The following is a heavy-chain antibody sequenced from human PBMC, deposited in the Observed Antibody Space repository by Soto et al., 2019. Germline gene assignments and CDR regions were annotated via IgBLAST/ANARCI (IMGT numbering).Heavy chain of an antibody. CDR2: ISNSGRT. CDR1: GGSFSGYY. CDR3: ARLGYGSGSNYYYYGMDV. J-gene: IGHJ6*02. D-gene: IGHD3-10*01. Sequence: SETLSLTCAVYGGSFSGYYWSWIRQHPVKGLEWIGYISNSGRTYYNPSLKSRLTISLDTSENQFSLKLTSVTAADTAVYYCARLGYGSGSNYYYYGMDVWGQGTTLTVSS. V-gene: IGHV4-34*01.